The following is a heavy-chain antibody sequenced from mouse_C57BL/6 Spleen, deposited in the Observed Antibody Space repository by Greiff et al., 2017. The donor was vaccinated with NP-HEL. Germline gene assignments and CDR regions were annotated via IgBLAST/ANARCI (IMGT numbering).Heavy chain of an antibody. CDR3: ARFHGYNWYFDV. CDR2: ISYDGSN. CDR1: GYSITSGYY. J-gene: IGHJ1*03. D-gene: IGHD2-2*01. Sequence: EVKLQESGPGLVKPSQSLSLTCSVTGYSITSGYYWNWIRQFPGNKLEWMGYISYDGSNNYNPSLKNRISITRDTSKNQFFLKLNSVTTEDTATYYCARFHGYNWYFDVWGTGTTVTVSS. V-gene: IGHV3-6*01.